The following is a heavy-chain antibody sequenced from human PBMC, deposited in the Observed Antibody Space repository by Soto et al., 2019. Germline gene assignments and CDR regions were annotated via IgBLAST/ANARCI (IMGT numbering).Heavy chain of an antibody. V-gene: IGHV4-59*01. CDR3: AKDTYYHDRSGYYVFDY. J-gene: IGHJ4*02. CDR1: GGSIISYY. D-gene: IGHD3-22*01. Sequence: SETLSLTCTVSGGSIISYYWSWIRQPPGKGLEWIGYIYDSGSTSYNPSLKSRVTISVDTSKNQFSLKLSSVTAADTAVYFCAKDTYYHDRSGYYVFDYWGQGTLVTVSS. CDR2: IYDSGST.